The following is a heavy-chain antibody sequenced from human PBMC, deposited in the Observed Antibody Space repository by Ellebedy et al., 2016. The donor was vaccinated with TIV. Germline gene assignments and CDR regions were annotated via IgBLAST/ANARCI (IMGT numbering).Heavy chain of an antibody. D-gene: IGHD3-9*01. CDR3: ARDGGGLRYFDWFDYYYGMDV. CDR2: IHYSGST. Sequence: SETLSLTCTVSGGSISSYYWSWIRQPPGKGLEWIGYIHYSGSTNYNPSLKSRVTISVDTSKNQFSLKLSSVTAADTAVYYCARDGGGLRYFDWFDYYYGMDVWGQGTTVTVSS. J-gene: IGHJ6*02. CDR1: GGSISSYY. V-gene: IGHV4-59*12.